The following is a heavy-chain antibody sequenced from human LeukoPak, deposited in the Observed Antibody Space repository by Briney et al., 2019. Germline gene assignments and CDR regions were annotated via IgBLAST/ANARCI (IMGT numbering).Heavy chain of an antibody. CDR3: ARVDSSGYYYHWRELYYYYMDV. J-gene: IGHJ6*03. V-gene: IGHV3-48*03. CDR1: GFTFSSYE. Sequence: PGGSLRLSCAASGFTFSSYEMNWVRQAPGKGLEWVSYISSSGGTIYYADSVKGRFTISRDNAKNSLYLQMNSLRAEDTAVYYCARVDSSGYYYHWRELYYYYMDVWGKGTTVTVSS. CDR2: ISSSGGTI. D-gene: IGHD3-22*01.